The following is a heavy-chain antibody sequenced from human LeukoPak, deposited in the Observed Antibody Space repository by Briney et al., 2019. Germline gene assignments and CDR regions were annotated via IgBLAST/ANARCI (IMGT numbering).Heavy chain of an antibody. D-gene: IGHD3-3*01. CDR1: GGSISSSSYY. V-gene: IGHV4-39*01. CDR2: IYYSGST. J-gene: IGHJ5*02. CDR3: AGRGITIFGVVYSEFWFDP. Sequence: SETLSLTCTASGGSISSSSYYWGWIRQPPWKGLEWIGSIYYSGSTHYNPSLKSRVTISVDTSKNQFSLKLSSVTAAHTAVYYCAGRGITIFGVVYSEFWFDPWGQGTLVTVSS.